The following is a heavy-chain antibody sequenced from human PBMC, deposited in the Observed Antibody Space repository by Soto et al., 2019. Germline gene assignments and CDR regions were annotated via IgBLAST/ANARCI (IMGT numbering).Heavy chain of an antibody. V-gene: IGHV5-51*01. D-gene: IGHD3-9*01. CDR3: AILDPSAYDILTGYPLPYFDY. Sequence: GESLKISCKGSGYSFTSYWIGWVRQMPGKGLEWMGIIYPGDSDTRYSPSFQGQVTISADKSISTAYLQWSSLKASDTAMYYCAILDPSAYDILTGYPLPYFDYWGQGTLVTVSS. J-gene: IGHJ4*02. CDR1: GYSFTSYW. CDR2: IYPGDSDT.